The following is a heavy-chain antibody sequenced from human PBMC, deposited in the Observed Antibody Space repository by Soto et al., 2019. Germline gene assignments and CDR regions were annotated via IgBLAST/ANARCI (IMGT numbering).Heavy chain of an antibody. CDR2: IYWDDDK. CDR1: GFSLSTSGVG. D-gene: IGHD3-10*01. J-gene: IGHJ1*01. CDR3: AQIWDYYGSVTTSFQH. Sequence: QITLKESGPTLVKPTQTLTLTCTFSGFSLSTSGVGVGWIRQPPGKALEWLALIYWDDDKRYSPSLKSRLTITXXTXKXPVVLTMTNMDPVDTAPYYCAQIWDYYGSVTTSFQHWGQGTLVTVSS. V-gene: IGHV2-5*02.